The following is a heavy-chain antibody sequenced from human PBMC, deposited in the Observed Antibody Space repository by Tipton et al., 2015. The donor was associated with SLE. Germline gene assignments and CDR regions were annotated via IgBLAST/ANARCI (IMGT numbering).Heavy chain of an antibody. CDR3: ARGGGDFWSGPDAFDI. J-gene: IGHJ3*02. Sequence: TLSLTCTVSGGSITSSSFYWGWIRQPPEMGLEWIGTVSQSGTASYSPPLNSRLTISLDTSKNQFSLRLNSVTAADTAVYYCARGGGDFWSGPDAFDIWGQGTMVPVSS. CDR2: VSQSGTA. V-gene: IGHV4-39*07. CDR1: GGSITSSSFY. D-gene: IGHD3-3*01.